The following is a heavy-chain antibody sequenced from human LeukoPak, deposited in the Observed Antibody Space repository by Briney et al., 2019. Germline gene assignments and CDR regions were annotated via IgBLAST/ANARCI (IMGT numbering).Heavy chain of an antibody. CDR2: IKQDGSEK. D-gene: IGHD6-19*01. J-gene: IGHJ4*02. V-gene: IGHV3-7*03. CDR1: GFTFSSYG. CDR3: ARDDSSGSHLDY. Sequence: GGSLRLSCAASGFTFSSYGMHWVRQAPGKGLEWVANIKQDGSEKYYVDSVKGRFTISRDNARNSLYLQMNSLRAEDTAVYYCARDDSSGSHLDYWGQGTLVTVSS.